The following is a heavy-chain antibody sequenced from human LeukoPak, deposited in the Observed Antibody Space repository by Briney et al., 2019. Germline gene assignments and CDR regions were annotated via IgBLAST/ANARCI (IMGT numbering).Heavy chain of an antibody. V-gene: IGHV4-34*01. J-gene: IGHJ4*02. CDR3: ARLYYDSSGYTFDY. CDR2: IDHRGSA. D-gene: IGHD3-22*01. Sequence: PSETLSLTCAVHGASLSDYYWTWIRQSPEKGLECIGAIDHRGSANYNPSLKSRVTISVDTSKNQFSLKLSSVTAADTAVYYCARLYYDSSGYTFDYWGQGTLVTVSS. CDR1: GASLSDYY.